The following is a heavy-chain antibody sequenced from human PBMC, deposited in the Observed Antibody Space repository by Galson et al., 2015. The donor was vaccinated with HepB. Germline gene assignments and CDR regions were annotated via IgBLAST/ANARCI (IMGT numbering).Heavy chain of an antibody. CDR1: GFTFSSYG. D-gene: IGHD3-10*01. CDR2: ISYDGSNK. J-gene: IGHJ6*02. Sequence: SLRLSCAASGFTFSSYGMHWVRQAPGKGLEWVAVISYDGSNKYYADSVKGRFTISRDNSKNTLYLQMNSLRAEDTAVYYCAKEPTYGSGSYYAYYYYYGMDVWGQGTTVTVSS. V-gene: IGHV3-30*18. CDR3: AKEPTYGSGSYYAYYYYYGMDV.